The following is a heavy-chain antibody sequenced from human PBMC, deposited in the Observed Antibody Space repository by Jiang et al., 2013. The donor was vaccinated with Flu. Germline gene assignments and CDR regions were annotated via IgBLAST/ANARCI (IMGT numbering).Heavy chain of an antibody. J-gene: IGHJ4*02. CDR3: ARAKYSSSSNFDF. D-gene: IGHD6-6*01. Sequence: QTLSLTCAISEDSVSGNSGAWNWIRQSPSRGLEWLGRIFYRSKWYYEYAPSVKGRIVINPDTSKNQFSLQLTSATPDDTAVYYCARAKYSSSSNFDFWGQGTLVTVSS. V-gene: IGHV6-1*01. CDR2: IFYRSKWYY. CDR1: EDSVSGNSGA.